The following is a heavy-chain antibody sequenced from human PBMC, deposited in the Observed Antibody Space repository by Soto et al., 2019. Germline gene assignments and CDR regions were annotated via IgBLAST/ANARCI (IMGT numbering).Heavy chain of an antibody. J-gene: IGHJ6*02. Sequence: TLSLTCTVSGGSISSGGYYWSWIRQHPGKGLEWIGYIYYSGSTYYNPSLKSRVTISVDTSKNQFSLKLSSVTAADTAVYYCARAQDYYDSSGYYYYGMDVWGQGTTVTVSS. V-gene: IGHV4-31*03. CDR3: ARAQDYYDSSGYYYYGMDV. CDR1: GGSISSGGYY. D-gene: IGHD3-22*01. CDR2: IYYSGST.